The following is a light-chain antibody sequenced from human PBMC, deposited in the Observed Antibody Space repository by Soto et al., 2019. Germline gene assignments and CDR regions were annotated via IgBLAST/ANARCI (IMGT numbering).Light chain of an antibody. J-gene: IGKJ5*01. CDR3: QKYTGPPTT. Sequence: EIVLTQSPGTLSLSPGVRDNLCSRASPSVSSNYLAWYQQKPGQAPRLLIYGASSRATGIPDRLSGSGSGTDFTLTSTRLEPEDSAVYFCQKYTGPPTTFGQGTRLEN. V-gene: IGKV3-20*01. CDR2: GAS. CDR1: PSVSSNY.